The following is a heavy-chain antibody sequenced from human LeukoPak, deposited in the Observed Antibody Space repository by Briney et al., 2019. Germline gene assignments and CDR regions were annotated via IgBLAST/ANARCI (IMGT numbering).Heavy chain of an antibody. Sequence: SKTLSLTCTVSGGSISNYYWSWIRQPPGKGLEWIGYIYYSGSTKYNPSLKSRVTMSEDASKNQFSLRLSSVTAADTAVYYCARHSSGYYGNTFDIWGQGTMVTVSS. CDR2: IYYSGST. V-gene: IGHV4-59*08. J-gene: IGHJ3*02. D-gene: IGHD3-22*01. CDR1: GGSISNYY. CDR3: ARHSSGYYGNTFDI.